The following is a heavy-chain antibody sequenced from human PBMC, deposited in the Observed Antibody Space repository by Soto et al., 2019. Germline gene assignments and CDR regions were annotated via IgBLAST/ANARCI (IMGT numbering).Heavy chain of an antibody. Sequence: QVQLVQSGAEVKKPGSSVKVSCKASGGTFSSYAISWVRQAPGQGLEWMGGIIPIFGTANYAQKLQGRVTITADDSTSTADMELSSLRSEDTAVYYCARGGRDGYIELYYFDYWGQGTLVTVSS. D-gene: IGHD5-12*01. CDR3: ARGGRDGYIELYYFDY. CDR2: IIPIFGTA. CDR1: GGTFSSYA. V-gene: IGHV1-69*01. J-gene: IGHJ4*02.